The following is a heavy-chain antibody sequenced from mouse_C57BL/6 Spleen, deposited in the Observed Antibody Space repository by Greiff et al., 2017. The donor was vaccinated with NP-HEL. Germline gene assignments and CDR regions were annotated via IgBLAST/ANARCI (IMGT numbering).Heavy chain of an antibody. D-gene: IGHD2-4*01. J-gene: IGHJ2*01. Sequence: QVQLKQSGAELVKPGASVKISCKASGYAFSSYWMNWVKQRPGKGLEWIGQIYPGDGDTNYNGKFKGKATLTADKSSSTAYMQLSSLTSEDSAVYFCARSGDDSDYFDYWGQGTTLTVSS. CDR3: ARSGDDSDYFDY. CDR2: IYPGDGDT. V-gene: IGHV1-80*01. CDR1: GYAFSSYW.